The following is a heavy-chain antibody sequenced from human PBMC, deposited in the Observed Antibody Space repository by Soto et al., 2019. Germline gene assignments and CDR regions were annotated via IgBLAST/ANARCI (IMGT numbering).Heavy chain of an antibody. Sequence: PSETLSLTCTVSGRSISSSSYYWGWIRQPPGKGLEWIGSIYYSGSTYYNPSLKSRVTISVDTSKNQFSLKLSSVTAADTAVYYCARPHCSGGSCYSGRSWFDPWGQGTLVTVSS. CDR3: ARPHCSGGSCYSGRSWFDP. CDR1: GRSISSSSYY. V-gene: IGHV4-39*01. D-gene: IGHD2-15*01. J-gene: IGHJ5*02. CDR2: IYYSGST.